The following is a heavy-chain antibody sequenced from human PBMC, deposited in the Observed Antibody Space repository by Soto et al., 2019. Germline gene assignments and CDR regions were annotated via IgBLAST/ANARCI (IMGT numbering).Heavy chain of an antibody. Sequence: SETLSLTCAVSGVTISTYYWSWIRQPPGKGLEWIGYNYHSGTTNYNPSLKSRVTISVDTSKNQFSLRLTSVTAADTAIYYCVREAYIGYGHGIDPRGQGILVTVSS. CDR3: VREAYIGYGHGIDP. J-gene: IGHJ5*02. V-gene: IGHV4-59*01. CDR2: NYHSGTT. D-gene: IGHD5-12*01. CDR1: GVTISTYY.